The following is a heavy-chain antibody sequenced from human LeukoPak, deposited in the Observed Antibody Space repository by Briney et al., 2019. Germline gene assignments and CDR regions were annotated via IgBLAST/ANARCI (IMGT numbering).Heavy chain of an antibody. Sequence: GGSLRLSCAASGFTFSSYSMNWVRQAPGKGLEWVSYISSSGSTIYYADSVKGRFTISRDNAKNSLYLQMNSLRAEDTAVYYCARDRCSSTSCMDVWGKGTTVTVSS. CDR3: ARDRCSSTSCMDV. V-gene: IGHV3-48*04. D-gene: IGHD2-2*01. CDR2: ISSSGSTI. J-gene: IGHJ6*03. CDR1: GFTFSSYS.